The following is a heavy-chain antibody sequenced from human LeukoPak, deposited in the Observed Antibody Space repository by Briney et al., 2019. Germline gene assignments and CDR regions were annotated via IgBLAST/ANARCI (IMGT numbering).Heavy chain of an antibody. CDR2: INHSGGT. Sequence: PSETLSLTCAVFGGSFSGYYWSWIRQPPGKGLEWIGEINHSGGTNYNPSLKSRVTISIDTSKNQFSLKLSSVTAADTAFYYCARAHFYGSGTYFQYYYGMDVWGQGTTVTVSS. CDR1: GGSFSGYY. CDR3: ARAHFYGSGTYFQYYYGMDV. D-gene: IGHD3-10*01. J-gene: IGHJ6*02. V-gene: IGHV4-34*01.